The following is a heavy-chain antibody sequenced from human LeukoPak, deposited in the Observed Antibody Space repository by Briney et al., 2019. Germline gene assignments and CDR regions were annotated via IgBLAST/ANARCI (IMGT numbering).Heavy chain of an antibody. CDR2: IIPIFGTA. V-gene: IGHV1-69*13. J-gene: IGHJ4*02. CDR3: ARSLGEAGTFDY. Sequence: SVKVSCKASGGTFSSYAISWVRQAPGQGLEWMGGIIPIFGTANYTQKFQGRVTITADESTSTAYMELSSLRSEDTAVYYCARSLGEAGTFDYWGQGTLVTVSS. CDR1: GGTFSSYA. D-gene: IGHD6-19*01.